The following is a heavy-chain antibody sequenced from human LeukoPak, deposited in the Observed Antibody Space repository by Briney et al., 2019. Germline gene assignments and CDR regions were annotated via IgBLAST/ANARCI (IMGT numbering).Heavy chain of an antibody. Sequence: GGSLRLSCAASGFTFSSYSMNWVRQAPGKGLEWVSYISSSSSTIYYADSVKGRFTISRDNAKNSLYLQMNSLRAEDTAVYYCARDLRYCSSTSCPGAFDIWGQGTMVTVSS. CDR2: ISSSSSTI. CDR3: ARDLRYCSSTSCPGAFDI. V-gene: IGHV3-48*01. D-gene: IGHD2-2*01. J-gene: IGHJ3*02. CDR1: GFTFSSYS.